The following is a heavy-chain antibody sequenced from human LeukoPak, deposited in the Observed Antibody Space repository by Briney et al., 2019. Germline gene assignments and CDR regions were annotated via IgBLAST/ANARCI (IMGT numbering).Heavy chain of an antibody. V-gene: IGHV3-48*04. CDR2: ISSSSSTI. CDR1: GFTFSSYS. D-gene: IGHD3-22*01. CDR3: ARDRAFYYDSSGSFDY. J-gene: IGHJ4*02. Sequence: QAGGSLRLSCAASGFTFSSYSMNWVRQAPGKGLEWVSYISSSSSTIYYADSVKGRFTISRDNAKNSLYLQMNSLRAEDTAVYYCARDRAFYYDSSGSFDYWGQGTLVTVSS.